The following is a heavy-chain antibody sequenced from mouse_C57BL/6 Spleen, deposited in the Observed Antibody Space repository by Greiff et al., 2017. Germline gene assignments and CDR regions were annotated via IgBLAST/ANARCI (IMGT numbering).Heavy chain of an antibody. CDR2: IDPEDGET. CDR1: GFNIKDYY. CDR3: AKGEYDLQAWFAY. V-gene: IGHV14-2*01. D-gene: IGHD2-10*02. J-gene: IGHJ3*01. Sequence: VHVKQSGAELVKPGASVKLSCTASGFNIKDYYMHWVKQRTEQGLEWIGRIDPEDGETKYAPKFQGKATITADTSSNTAYLQLSSLTSEDTAVYYCAKGEYDLQAWFAYWGQGTLVTVSA.